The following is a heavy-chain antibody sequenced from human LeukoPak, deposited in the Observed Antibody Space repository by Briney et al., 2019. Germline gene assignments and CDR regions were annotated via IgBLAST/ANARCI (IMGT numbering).Heavy chain of an antibody. V-gene: IGHV3-48*01. CDR1: GFAYNNYG. D-gene: IGHD6-6*01. Sequence: GGSLRLSCAASGFAYNNYGMDWVRQAPGKGLEWVSYISSNSKTVNYADSVKGRFTISRDNARNSLYLQMNSLTVEDTAVYYCARGGAARPDYWGQGTQVTVSS. J-gene: IGHJ4*02. CDR3: ARGGAARPDY. CDR2: ISSNSKTV.